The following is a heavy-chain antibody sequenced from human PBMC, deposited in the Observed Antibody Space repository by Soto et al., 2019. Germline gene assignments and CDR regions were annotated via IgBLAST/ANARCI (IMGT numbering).Heavy chain of an antibody. V-gene: IGHV3-30*03. Sequence: GSLRLSCAASGFTFNSYGMHWVRQGPGNGLEWVAFISYDSTKTYYADSVKGRFTISRDNSNSALYVQMNSLTGEDTAVYYCARTRSAWSDFHYYSLDVWGQGTTVTVSS. J-gene: IGHJ6*02. CDR1: GFTFNSYG. CDR3: ARTRSAWSDFHYYSLDV. D-gene: IGHD1-26*01. CDR2: ISYDSTKT.